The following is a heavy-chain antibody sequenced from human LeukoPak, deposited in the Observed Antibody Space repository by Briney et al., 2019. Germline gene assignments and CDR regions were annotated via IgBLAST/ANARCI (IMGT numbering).Heavy chain of an antibody. V-gene: IGHV3-48*01. CDR3: ARDLGQQQLVDYYMDV. CDR1: GFTFSSYG. D-gene: IGHD6-13*01. Sequence: PGGSLRLSCAASGFTFSSYGMTWVRQAPGKGLEWVSYISSSSSTIYYADSVKGRFTISRDNAKNSLYLQMNSLRAEDTAVYYCARDLGQQQLVDYYMDVWGKGTTVTVSS. CDR2: ISSSSSTI. J-gene: IGHJ6*03.